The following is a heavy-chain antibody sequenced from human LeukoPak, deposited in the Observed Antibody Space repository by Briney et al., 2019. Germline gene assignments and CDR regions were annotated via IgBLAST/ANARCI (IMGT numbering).Heavy chain of an antibody. V-gene: IGHV4-59*08. Sequence: PSETLSLTCTVSGGSISSYYWSWIRQPPGKGLEWIGYIYYSGSTNYNPSLKSRVTISVDTSKNQFSLKLSSVTAADTAVYYCARLEYYDSSGFLLDYWGQGTLVTVSS. CDR2: IYYSGST. J-gene: IGHJ4*02. CDR3: ARLEYYDSSGFLLDY. CDR1: GGSISSYY. D-gene: IGHD3-22*01.